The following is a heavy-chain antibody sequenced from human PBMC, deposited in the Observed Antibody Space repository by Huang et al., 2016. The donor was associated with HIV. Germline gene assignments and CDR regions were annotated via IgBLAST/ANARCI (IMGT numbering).Heavy chain of an antibody. CDR3: AKGSGHFDS. CDR2: SSYDGNGR. V-gene: IGHV3-30*18. Sequence: QVWLVESGGGVVQPGRPLRLSCVGSGFSFSSYGIQWVRQATGKGLEWVAFSSYDGNGRSYAGSVKGRFSISRQNSKSTVSLQMNSLRVEDSGVYFCAKGSGHFDSWGQGTLVTVSP. J-gene: IGHJ5*01. D-gene: IGHD2-8*02. CDR1: GFSFSSYG.